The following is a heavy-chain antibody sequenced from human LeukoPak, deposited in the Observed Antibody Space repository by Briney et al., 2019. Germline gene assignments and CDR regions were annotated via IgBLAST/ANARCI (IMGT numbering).Heavy chain of an antibody. V-gene: IGHV4-59*11. CDR1: GGSISSHY. Sequence: SETLSLTCTVSGGSISSHYWSWIRQPPGKGLEWIGYIYYSGTTNYNPSLKSRVTISVDTSKNQFSLKLSSVTAADTAVYYCARSFDYNLDYWGQGTLVTVSS. CDR2: IYYSGTT. D-gene: IGHD4-11*01. J-gene: IGHJ4*02. CDR3: ARSFDYNLDY.